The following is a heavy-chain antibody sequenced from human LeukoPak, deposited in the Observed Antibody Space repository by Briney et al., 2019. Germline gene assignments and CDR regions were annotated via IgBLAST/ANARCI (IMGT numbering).Heavy chain of an antibody. J-gene: IGHJ4*02. V-gene: IGHV4-34*01. CDR1: GGSSSGYY. CDR3: ARGPIMITFGGGIVRQYYFDY. Sequence: SETLSLTCAVYGGSSSGYYWSWIRQPPGKGLEWIGEINHSGSTNYNPSLKSRVTISVDTSKNQFSLKLSSVTAADTAVYYCARGPIMITFGGGIVRQYYFDYWGQGTLVTVSS. CDR2: INHSGST. D-gene: IGHD3-16*02.